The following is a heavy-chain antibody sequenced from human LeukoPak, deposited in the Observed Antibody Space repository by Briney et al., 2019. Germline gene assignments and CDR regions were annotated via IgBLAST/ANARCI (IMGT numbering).Heavy chain of an antibody. D-gene: IGHD1-1*01. CDR3: GRFNWLRFDY. CDR2: INENGTEK. J-gene: IGHJ4*02. V-gene: IGHV3-7*03. Sequence: PGGSLRLSCAASGFTFTTYYMTWVRQAPGKGLEWVAHINENGTEKYSLDSVKGRFTISRDNAKNSLYLQINNLRAEDTALYYCGRFNWLRFDYWGQGTLVTVSS. CDR1: GFTFTTYY.